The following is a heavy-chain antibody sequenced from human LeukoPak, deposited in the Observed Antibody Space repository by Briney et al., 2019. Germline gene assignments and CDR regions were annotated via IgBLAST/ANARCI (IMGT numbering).Heavy chain of an antibody. J-gene: IGHJ3*02. CDR3: ARGKRRVTGIAAAGYAFDI. Sequence: GGSLRLSCAASGFTVSSNYMSWVRQAPGKGLEWVSLIYSGGDTDYADSVKGRFTISRDNSKNTLYLQMNSLRAEDTAVYYCARGKRRVTGIAAAGYAFDIWGQGTMVTVSS. D-gene: IGHD6-13*01. CDR1: GFTVSSNY. CDR2: IYSGGDT. V-gene: IGHV3-53*01.